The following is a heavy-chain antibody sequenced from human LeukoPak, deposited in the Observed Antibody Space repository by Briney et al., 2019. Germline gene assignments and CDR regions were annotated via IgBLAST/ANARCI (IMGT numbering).Heavy chain of an antibody. J-gene: IGHJ3*02. V-gene: IGHV4-4*07. D-gene: IGHD3-3*01. CDR1: GGSLSSNY. CDR3: ARDLGSDFWSGHDAFDI. Sequence: SETLSLTCTVSGGSLSSNYWSWTRPPAGKGLEWIWRIYTSGSTNYNPTLKSRVTMSVDTSKNQFSLKLSSVTAADTAVYYCARDLGSDFWSGHDAFDIWGQGTMVTVSS. CDR2: IYTSGST.